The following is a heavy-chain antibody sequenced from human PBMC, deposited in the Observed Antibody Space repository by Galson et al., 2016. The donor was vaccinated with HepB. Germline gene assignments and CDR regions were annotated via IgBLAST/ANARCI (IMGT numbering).Heavy chain of an antibody. V-gene: IGHV6-1*01. D-gene: IGHD5-12*01. Sequence: CAISRDSVSSNSATWNWIRQSPSRGLEWLGRTYYRCRWYNDYALSEKSRLTIHPATSKNQFSMQLNSVTPEYTAVYYCARVRGGYSGYANPYYYVMDVWGQGTTVTVSS. J-gene: IGHJ6*02. CDR3: ARVRGGYSGYANPYYYVMDV. CDR2: TYYRCRWYN. CDR1: RDSVSSNSAT.